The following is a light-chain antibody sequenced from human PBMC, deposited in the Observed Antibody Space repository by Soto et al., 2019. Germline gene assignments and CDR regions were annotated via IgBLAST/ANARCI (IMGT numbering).Light chain of an antibody. CDR3: QQYGSSGT. Sequence: EIVLTQSPGTLSLSPLERATLSCRASQSVNANYFAWYQQKPGQAPRLLIYGISSRPTGIPDRFSGSGSGTDFTLTISRLETEDFAVYYCQQYGSSGTFGQGTKVDIK. CDR1: QSVNANY. V-gene: IGKV3-20*01. CDR2: GIS. J-gene: IGKJ1*01.